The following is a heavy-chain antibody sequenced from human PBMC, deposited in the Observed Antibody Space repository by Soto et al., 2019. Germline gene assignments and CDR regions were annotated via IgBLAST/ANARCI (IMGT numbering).Heavy chain of an antibody. CDR1: GYTFTSYD. CDR2: MNPNSGNT. CDR3: ARGIYGELTPDY. V-gene: IGHV1-8*01. D-gene: IGHD3-10*01. J-gene: IGHJ4*02. Sequence: ASVKVSCKASGYTFTSYDINWVRQATGQGLEWMGWMNPNSGNTGYAQKFQGRVTMTRNTSISTAYMELSSLRSEDTAVYYCARGIYGELTPDYWGQGTLVTVSS.